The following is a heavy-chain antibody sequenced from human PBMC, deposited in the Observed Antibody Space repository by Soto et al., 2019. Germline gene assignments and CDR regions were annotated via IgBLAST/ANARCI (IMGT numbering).Heavy chain of an antibody. CDR3: SMFDSTDCSNGVCSVFYTQDMDV. CDR2: INPKSGGT. CDR1: GYSFTDYH. V-gene: IGHV1-2*04. D-gene: IGHD2-8*01. Sequence: ASVKVSCKASGYSFTDYHIHWVRQAPGQGLEWLGRINPKSGGTSTAQKFQGWVTMTTDTSISTASMELTRLTSDDTAIYYCSMFDSTDCSNGVCSVFYTQDMDVLGQGTTVTLSS. J-gene: IGHJ6*01.